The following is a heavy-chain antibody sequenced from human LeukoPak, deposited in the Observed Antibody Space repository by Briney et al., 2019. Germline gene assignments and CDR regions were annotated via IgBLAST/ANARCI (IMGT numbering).Heavy chain of an antibody. V-gene: IGHV1-18*01. CDR1: GYTFTSYG. CDR2: ISAYNGNT. Sequence: ASVKVSCKASGYTFTSYGISWVRQAPGHGLVWMGWISAYNGNTNYAQKLQGRVTMTTDTSTSTAYMELRSLRSDDTAVYYCARDLPVDCSGGSCYSGFGDYWGQGTLVTVSS. D-gene: IGHD2-15*01. J-gene: IGHJ4*02. CDR3: ARDLPVDCSGGSCYSGFGDY.